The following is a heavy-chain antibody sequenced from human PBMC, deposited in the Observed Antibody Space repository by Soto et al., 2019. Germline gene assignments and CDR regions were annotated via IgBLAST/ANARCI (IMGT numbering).Heavy chain of an antibody. CDR2: IYSSGST. V-gene: IGHV3-66*01. J-gene: IGHJ3*01. Sequence: EVQLVESGGDLVQPGGSLRLSCAASGFTVSGNYMIWVRQAPGKGLEWVSAIYSSGSTYYADSVKGRFTISRDNFKTTLYLQMNSLRAEDTAVYYCARGLYFQSSPVDAFDFGGQGTMVSVSS. CDR3: ARGLYFQSSPVDAFDF. CDR1: GFTVSGNY. D-gene: IGHD2-2*01.